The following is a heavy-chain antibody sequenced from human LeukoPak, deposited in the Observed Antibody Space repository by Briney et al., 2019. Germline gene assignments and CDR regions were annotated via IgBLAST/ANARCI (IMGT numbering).Heavy chain of an antibody. CDR2: IWYDGSNK. CDR1: GFTFSSYG. V-gene: IGHV3-33*01. D-gene: IGHD3-22*01. J-gene: IGHJ4*02. CDR3: ARGFGVVITTVPLDY. Sequence: GGSLRLSCAASGFTFSSYGMHWVRQAPGKGLEGVAGIWYDGSNKYYADSVKGRFTISRGNSKNTLYLQMNSLRAEDRAVYYCARGFGVVITTVPLDYWGQGTMVTVSS.